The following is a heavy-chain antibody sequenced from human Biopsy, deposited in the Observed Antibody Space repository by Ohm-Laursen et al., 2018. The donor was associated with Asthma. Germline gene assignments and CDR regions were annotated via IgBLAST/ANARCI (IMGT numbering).Heavy chain of an antibody. D-gene: IGHD3-3*01. Sequence: SLRLSCTAPGFTFGDYCMSWVRQVSGQGLEWVANIKHDGSEKNHVDSLKGRFTISGDNAKNLLFLQMNSLRAEDTAVYYCARTFHFWSPYHAEHYQLWGQGTLVTVSS. CDR1: GFTFGDYC. V-gene: IGHV3-7*01. CDR3: ARTFHFWSPYHAEHYQL. J-gene: IGHJ1*01. CDR2: IKHDGSEK.